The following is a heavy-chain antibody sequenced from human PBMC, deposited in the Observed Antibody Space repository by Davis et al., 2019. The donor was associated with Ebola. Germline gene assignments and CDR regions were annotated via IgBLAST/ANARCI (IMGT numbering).Heavy chain of an antibody. Sequence: GESLKISCVASGFTFNTYWMSWVRQAPGKGLEWVANIKEDGSEKYYVESVKGRFTISRDNSKNTLYLQMNSLRAEDTAVYYCAKTAYCSSTSCPGGMDVWGQGTTVTVSS. V-gene: IGHV3-7*03. CDR3: AKTAYCSSTSCPGGMDV. J-gene: IGHJ6*02. D-gene: IGHD2-2*01. CDR2: IKEDGSEK. CDR1: GFTFNTYW.